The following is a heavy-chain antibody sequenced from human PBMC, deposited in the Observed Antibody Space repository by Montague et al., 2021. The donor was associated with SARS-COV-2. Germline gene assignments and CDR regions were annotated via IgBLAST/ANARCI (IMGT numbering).Heavy chain of an antibody. Sequence: SETLSLTCALNGGSFSFYYWTWIRQSPGKGLEWIGGINQAGSTTXXPSXXXRLAISIDTSRKQYSLNLRSVTAADTAVYYCAMGFHCNGVNCYDGVLGSWGQGTLVTVSS. CDR3: AMGFHCNGVNCYDGVLGS. J-gene: IGHJ5*02. CDR1: GGSFSFYY. CDR2: INQAGST. V-gene: IGHV4-34*01. D-gene: IGHD2-15*01.